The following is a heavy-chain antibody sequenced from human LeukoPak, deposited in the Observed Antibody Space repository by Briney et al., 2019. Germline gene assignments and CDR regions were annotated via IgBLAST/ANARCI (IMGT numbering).Heavy chain of an antibody. D-gene: IGHD1-7*01. J-gene: IGHJ4*02. CDR1: GFTVSSNY. Sequence: GGSQRLSCAASGFTVSSNYMSWVRQTPGRGLEWLSIIYSSGDTFYASSLKGRFTISRDISRNTLYLQMNSLRAEDTAVYYCAKLATRGENYWGQGTLVTVSS. V-gene: IGHV3-53*01. CDR2: IYSSGDT. CDR3: AKLATRGENY.